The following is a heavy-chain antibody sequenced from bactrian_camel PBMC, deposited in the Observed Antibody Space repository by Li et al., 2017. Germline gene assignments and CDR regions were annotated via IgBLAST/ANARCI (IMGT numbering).Heavy chain of an antibody. CDR3: VTTVGGDADFGY. CDR2: IVDQRTT. CDR1: GFTFSSYD. Sequence: DVQLVESGGGLVQPGGSLTLSCAASGFTFSSYDMTWVRQAPGKGLEWVSTIVDQRTTYYGDSVKGRFTISRDDVKNTVYLQMSSLKPEDTAVYYCVTTVGGDADFGYWGQGTQVTVS. J-gene: IGHJ6*01. D-gene: IGHD3*01. V-gene: IGHV3S10*01.